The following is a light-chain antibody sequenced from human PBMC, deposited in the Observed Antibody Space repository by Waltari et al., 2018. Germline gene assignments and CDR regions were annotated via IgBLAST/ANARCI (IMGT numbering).Light chain of an antibody. J-gene: IGKJ4*01. CDR3: QQAMSYPLT. V-gene: IGKV1-12*01. CDR2: GTS. CDR1: QSIGSW. Sequence: DIQMAQSPSSVSASVGDRLTITCRASQSIGSWLAWYQQKPGKAPNLLIFGTSNLQSGVPSRFSGSGSGTDFTLTISSLQPEDFATYYCQQAMSYPLTFGGGTKVEIK.